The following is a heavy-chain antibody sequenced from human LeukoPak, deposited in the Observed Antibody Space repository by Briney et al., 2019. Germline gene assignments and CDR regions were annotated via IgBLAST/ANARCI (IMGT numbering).Heavy chain of an antibody. D-gene: IGHD2-2*02. CDR2: ISAYNGNT. V-gene: IGHV1-18*01. CDR3: ARDFSDIVVVPAAIVDI. CDR1: GGTFSSYA. Sequence: ASVKVSCEASGGTFSSYAISWVRQAPGQGLEWMGWISAYNGNTNYAQKLQGRVTMTTDTSTSTAYMELRSLRSDDTAVYYCARDFSDIVVVPAAIVDIWGQGTMVTVSS. J-gene: IGHJ3*02.